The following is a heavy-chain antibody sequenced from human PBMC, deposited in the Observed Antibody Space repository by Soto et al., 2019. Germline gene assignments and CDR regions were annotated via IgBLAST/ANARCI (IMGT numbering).Heavy chain of an antibody. J-gene: IGHJ4*02. CDR3: ARRGSSWGGKGFDY. D-gene: IGHD6-13*01. Sequence: PSETLSLTCTVSGGSISSSSYYWGWIRQPPGKGLEWIGSIYYSGSTYYNPSLKSRVTISVDTSKNQFSLKLSSVTAADTAVYYCARRGSSWGGKGFDYWGQGTLVTVS. CDR1: GGSISSSSYY. V-gene: IGHV4-39*01. CDR2: IYYSGST.